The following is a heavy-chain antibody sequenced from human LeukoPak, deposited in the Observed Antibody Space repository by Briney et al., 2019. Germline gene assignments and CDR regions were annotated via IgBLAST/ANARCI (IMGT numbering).Heavy chain of an antibody. J-gene: IGHJ4*02. CDR1: GGTFSSYT. CDR3: ASLEYSSSPGDY. V-gene: IGHV1-69*02. D-gene: IGHD6-6*01. Sequence: GASVKVSCKASGGTFSSYTISWVRQAPGQGLEWMGRIIPILGIANYPQKFQGRVTITADKSTSTAYMELSSLRSEDTAVYYCASLEYSSSPGDYWGQGTLVTVSS. CDR2: IIPILGIA.